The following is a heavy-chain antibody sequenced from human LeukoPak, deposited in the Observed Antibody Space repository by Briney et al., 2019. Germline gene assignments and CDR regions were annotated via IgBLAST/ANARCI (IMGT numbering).Heavy chain of an antibody. Sequence: PSETLSLTCAVYGGSFSGYYWSWIRQPAGKGLEWIGRIYTSGSTNYTPSLKSRVTMSVDTSKNQFSLKLSSVTAADTAVYYCASIAARLDAFDIWGQGTMVTVSS. CDR2: IYTSGST. CDR1: GGSFSGYY. CDR3: ASIAARLDAFDI. J-gene: IGHJ3*02. V-gene: IGHV4-59*10. D-gene: IGHD6-6*01.